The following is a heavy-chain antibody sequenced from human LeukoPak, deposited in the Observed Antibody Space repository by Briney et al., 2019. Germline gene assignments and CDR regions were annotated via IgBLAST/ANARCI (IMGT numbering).Heavy chain of an antibody. D-gene: IGHD2-15*01. CDR1: GFTFSSYG. CDR2: ISYDGSNK. J-gene: IGHJ4*02. V-gene: IGHV3-30*18. CDR3: AKDHQKGFCSGGSSQNYFDY. Sequence: PGGSLRLSCAASGFTFSSYGMHWVRQAPGKGLEWVAVISYDGSNKYYADSVKGRFTISRDNSKNTLYLQMNSLRAEDTAVYYCAKDHQKGFCSGGSSQNYFDYWAQETLVTVSS.